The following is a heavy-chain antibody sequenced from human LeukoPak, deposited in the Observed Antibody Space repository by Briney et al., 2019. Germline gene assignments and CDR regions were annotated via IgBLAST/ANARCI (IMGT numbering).Heavy chain of an antibody. D-gene: IGHD3-9*01. J-gene: IGHJ4*02. CDR2: INHSGST. Sequence: KPSETLSLTCAVYGGSFSGYYWSWIRQPPGKGLEWIGEINHSGSTNYNPSLKSRVTISVDTSKNQFSLKLSSVTAADTAVNYCARRIRYFDLDYWGQGTLVTVSS. V-gene: IGHV4-34*01. CDR3: ARRIRYFDLDY. CDR1: GGSFSGYY.